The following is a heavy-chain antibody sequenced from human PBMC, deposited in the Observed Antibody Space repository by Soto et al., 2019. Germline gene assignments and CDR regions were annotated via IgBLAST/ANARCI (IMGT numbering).Heavy chain of an antibody. Sequence: SLRLSCTASRFTLGDYAMGWVRQAPGKGLEWVGFVRTKVYGGTTELAASVKGRFTISRDDSKSIAYLQMDSLKTEDTAVYYCTRVSGYSYGYSYGMDVWGQGTTVTSP. CDR2: VRTKVYGGTT. D-gene: IGHD5-18*01. CDR1: RFTLGDYA. J-gene: IGHJ6*02. V-gene: IGHV3-49*04. CDR3: TRVSGYSYGYSYGMDV.